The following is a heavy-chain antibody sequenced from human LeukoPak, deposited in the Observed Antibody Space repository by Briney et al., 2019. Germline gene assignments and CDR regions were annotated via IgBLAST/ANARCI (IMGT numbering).Heavy chain of an antibody. V-gene: IGHV3-48*03. CDR3: ARVAMTSGGDRGYSYFYYMDV. D-gene: IGHD3-10*01. Sequence: GGSLRLSCAASGFTFSSYEMNWVRQAPGKGLEWVSYISSSGSTIYYADSVKGRFTISRDNAKNSLYLQMNSLRAEDTAVYYCARVAMTSGGDRGYSYFYYMDVWGKGTMVTVSS. CDR1: GFTFSSYE. CDR2: ISSSGSTI. J-gene: IGHJ6*03.